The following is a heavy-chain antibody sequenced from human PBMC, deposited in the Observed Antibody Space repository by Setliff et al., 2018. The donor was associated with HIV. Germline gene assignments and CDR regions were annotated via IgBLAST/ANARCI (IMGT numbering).Heavy chain of an antibody. CDR1: GDSISSYY. D-gene: IGHD3-10*01. J-gene: IGHJ4*02. Sequence: SETLSLTCTVSGDSISSYYWSWIRQPPGKGLEWIGYIYYRGSTNYNPSLRSRVAISLDTSKNQFSLKLSSVTAADTAVYYCARGGGFGELLSFDFWGQGTLVTVSS. V-gene: IGHV4-59*01. CDR2: IYYRGST. CDR3: ARGGGFGELLSFDF.